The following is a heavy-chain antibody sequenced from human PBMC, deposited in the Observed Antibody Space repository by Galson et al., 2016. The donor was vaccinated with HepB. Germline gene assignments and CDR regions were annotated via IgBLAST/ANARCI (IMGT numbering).Heavy chain of an antibody. CDR2: ISSSTYT. J-gene: IGHJ4*02. CDR1: GFTFTSYS. V-gene: IGHV3-21*01. Sequence: SLRLSCAASGFTFTSYSMNWVRQAPGKGLEWVSSISSSTYTYYADSVKGRFTISRDNAKNSLYLQMNSLRADDTAVYYCARGAELLALWYFDYWGQGTQVTVSS. CDR3: ARGAELLALWYFDY. D-gene: IGHD6-19*01.